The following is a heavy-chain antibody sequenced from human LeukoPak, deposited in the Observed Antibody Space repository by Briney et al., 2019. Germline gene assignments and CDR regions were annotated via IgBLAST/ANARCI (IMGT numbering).Heavy chain of an antibody. J-gene: IGHJ5*02. D-gene: IGHD1-7*01. CDR3: AREGLELLYWFGP. CDR2: INPSGGST. CDR1: GYTFTSYY. Sequence: ASVKVSCKASGYTFTSYYMHWVRQAPGQGLEWMGIINPSGGSTSYAQKFQGRVTMTTDTSTSTVYMELSSLRSEDTAVYYCAREGLELLYWFGPWGQGTLVTVYS. V-gene: IGHV1-46*01.